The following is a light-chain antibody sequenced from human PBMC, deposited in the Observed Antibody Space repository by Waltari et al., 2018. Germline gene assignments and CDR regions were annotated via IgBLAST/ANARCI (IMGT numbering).Light chain of an antibody. J-gene: IGKJ5*01. Sequence: IQMTQSPSSLSASVGDRVTITCRASQGISNSLAWYQQKPGKAPKLLLYAESRLESGVPSRFSGSGSGTDYTLTISSLQPEDFATYYCQQYYSTPITFGQGTRLDIK. V-gene: IGKV1-NL1*01. CDR2: AES. CDR3: QQYYSTPIT. CDR1: QGISNS.